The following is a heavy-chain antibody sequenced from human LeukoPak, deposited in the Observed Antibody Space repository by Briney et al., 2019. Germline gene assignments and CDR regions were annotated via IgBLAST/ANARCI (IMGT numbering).Heavy chain of an antibody. CDR3: ARAYDSSGSDAFDI. V-gene: IGHV4-30-4*01. CDR1: GGSISSGDYY. CDR2: IYYSGST. D-gene: IGHD3-22*01. J-gene: IGHJ3*02. Sequence: SQNLSLTCTVSGGSISSGDYYWSWIRQPPGKGLEWIGYIYYSGSTYYNPSLKSRVTISVDTSKNQFSLKLSSVTAADTAVYYCARAYDSSGSDAFDIWGQGTMVTVSS.